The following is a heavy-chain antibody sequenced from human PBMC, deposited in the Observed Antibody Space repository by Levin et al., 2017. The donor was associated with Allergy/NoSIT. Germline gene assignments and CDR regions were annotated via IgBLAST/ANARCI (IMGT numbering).Heavy chain of an antibody. Sequence: GESLKISCAASGFIFSNAWMNWVRQTPGKGLEWVGQIKSRAADGATDYAVPVKGRFTLSRDDSKDTVYLQMNSLKIEDTAIYYCTTYHYHDPKTHFGSGTLHVDFWGQGTLVTVSS. CDR1: GFIFSNAW. D-gene: IGHD3-10*01. CDR2: IKSRAADGAT. CDR3: TTYHYHDPKTHFGSGTLHVDF. J-gene: IGHJ4*02. V-gene: IGHV3-15*01.